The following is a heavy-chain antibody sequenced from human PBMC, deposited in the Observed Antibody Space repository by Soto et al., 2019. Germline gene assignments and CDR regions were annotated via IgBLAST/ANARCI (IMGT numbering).Heavy chain of an antibody. D-gene: IGHD1-1*01. CDR2: ISAYNGNT. V-gene: IGHV1-18*01. Sequence: ASVKVSCKASGYTFTSYGISWVRQAPGQGLEWMGWISAYNGNTNYAQKLQGRVTMTTDTSTSTAYMGLRSLRSDDTAVYYCARESNSGNWFDPWGQGTLVTVSS. CDR1: GYTFTSYG. CDR3: ARESNSGNWFDP. J-gene: IGHJ5*02.